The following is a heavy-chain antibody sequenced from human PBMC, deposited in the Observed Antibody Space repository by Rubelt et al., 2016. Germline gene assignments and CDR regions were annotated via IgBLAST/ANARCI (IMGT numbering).Heavy chain of an antibody. CDR2: IYSGGST. Sequence: EVQLVESGGGLVQPGGSLRLSCAASGFTVSSNYMSWVCQAPGKGLEWASVIYSGGSTYYADSVKGRFTISRDNPKNTLYLQMDSLRAADTAVYYCARNWGFDYWGQGTLVTVSS. J-gene: IGHJ4*02. CDR3: ARNWGFDY. CDR1: GFTVSSNY. V-gene: IGHV3-66*01. D-gene: IGHD7-27*01.